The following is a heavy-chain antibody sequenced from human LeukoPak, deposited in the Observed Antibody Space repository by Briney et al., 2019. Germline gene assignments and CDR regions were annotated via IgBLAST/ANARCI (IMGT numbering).Heavy chain of an antibody. J-gene: IGHJ4*02. V-gene: IGHV1-2*02. D-gene: IGHD4-11*01. CDR1: GYTFTGYY. CDR2: INPKSGGT. Sequence: ASVKVSCKASGYTFTGYYMHWLRQAPGQGPEWMGWINPKSGGTNYAQKFQDRVTMTRDTSIRIVYMELSRLRSDDTAVYYCARDPNYSNEYFDYWGQGTLVIVSS. CDR3: ARDPNYSNEYFDY.